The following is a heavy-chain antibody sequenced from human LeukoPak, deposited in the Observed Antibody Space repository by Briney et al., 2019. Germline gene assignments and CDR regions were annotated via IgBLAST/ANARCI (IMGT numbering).Heavy chain of an antibody. D-gene: IGHD3-10*01. V-gene: IGHV4-59*01. Sequence: SETLSLTCTVSGGSISTYYWTWIRQPPGKGLEWIGNICYSGSTNYNPSLKSRVTISVDMSRNQFSLKLTSVTAADTALYYCARGTRGYGSGSYYYYGMDVWGQGTTVTVSS. J-gene: IGHJ6*02. CDR3: ARGTRGYGSGSYYYYGMDV. CDR1: GGSISTYY. CDR2: ICYSGST.